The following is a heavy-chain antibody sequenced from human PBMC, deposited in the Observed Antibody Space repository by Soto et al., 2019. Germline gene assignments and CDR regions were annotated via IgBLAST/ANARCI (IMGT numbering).Heavy chain of an antibody. J-gene: IGHJ5*02. CDR1: GFTFSSYA. CDR2: ISGSGGST. V-gene: IGHV3-23*01. Sequence: PGGSLRLSCAASGFTFSSYAMSWVRQAPGKGLEWVSAISGSGGSTYYADSVKGRFTISRDNSKNTLYLQMNSLRAEDTAVYYCAKDLDSSGWYGWWSVSSSWGQGTLVTVSS. D-gene: IGHD6-19*01. CDR3: AKDLDSSGWYGWWSVSSS.